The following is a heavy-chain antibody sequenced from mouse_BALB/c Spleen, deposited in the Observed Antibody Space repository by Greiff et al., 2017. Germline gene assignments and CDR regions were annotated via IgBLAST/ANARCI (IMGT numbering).Heavy chain of an antibody. CDR3: AKYGACDGMDY. V-gene: IGHV5-12-2*01. CDR2: ISNGGGST. D-gene: IGHD2-10*02. J-gene: IGHJ4*01. Sequence: EVMLVESGGGLVQPGGSLKLSCAASGFTFSSYTMSWVRQTPEKRLEWVAYISNGGGSTYYPDTVKGRFTISRDNAKNTLYLQMSSLKSEDTAMYYCAKYGACDGMDYWGQGTSVTVSS. CDR1: GFTFSSYT.